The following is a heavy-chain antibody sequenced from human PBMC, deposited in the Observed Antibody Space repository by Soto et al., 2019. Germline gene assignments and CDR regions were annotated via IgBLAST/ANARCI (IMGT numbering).Heavy chain of an antibody. V-gene: IGHV3-48*01. CDR2: ISSSSSTI. Sequence: PGGSLRLSCAASGFTFSSYSMNWVRQAPGKGLEWVSYISSSSSTIYYADSVKGRFTISRDNAKNSLYLQMNSLRAEDTAVYYCARDEGGLRYFSGFDPWGQGTLVTVSS. CDR3: ARDEGGLRYFSGFDP. J-gene: IGHJ5*02. CDR1: GFTFSSYS. D-gene: IGHD3-9*01.